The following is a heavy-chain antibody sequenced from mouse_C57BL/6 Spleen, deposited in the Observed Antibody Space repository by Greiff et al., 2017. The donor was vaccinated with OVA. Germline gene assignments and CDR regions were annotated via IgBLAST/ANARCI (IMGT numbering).Heavy chain of an antibody. CDR3: ARSGGYYSNFDY. CDR2: IDSSDSET. Sequence: QVQLQQPGAELVRPGSSVKLSCKASGYTFTSYWMHWVKQRPIQGLEWIGNIDSSDSETHYNQKFKDKATLTVDKSSSTAYMQLSSLTSEDSAVYYCARSGGYYSNFDYWGQGTTLTVSS. V-gene: IGHV1-52*01. J-gene: IGHJ2*01. D-gene: IGHD2-5*01. CDR1: GYTFTSYW.